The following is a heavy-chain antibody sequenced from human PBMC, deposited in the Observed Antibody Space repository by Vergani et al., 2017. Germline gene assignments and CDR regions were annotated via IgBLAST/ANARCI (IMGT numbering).Heavy chain of an antibody. CDR1: GGSFSGYY. J-gene: IGHJ5*02. CDR2: INHSGST. CDR3: ARDRYDFWSGYYTEGNWFDP. V-gene: IGHV4-34*01. D-gene: IGHD3-3*01. Sequence: QVQLQQWGAGLLKPSETLSLTCAVYGGSFSGYYWSWIRQPPGKGLEWIGEINHSGSTNYNPSLKSRVTISVDTSKNQFSLKLSSVTAADTAVYYCARDRYDFWSGYYTEGNWFDPWGQGTLVTVSS.